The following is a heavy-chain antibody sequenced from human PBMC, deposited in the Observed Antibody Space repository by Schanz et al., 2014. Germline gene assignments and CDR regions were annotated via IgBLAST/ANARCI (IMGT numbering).Heavy chain of an antibody. CDR3: ARAPPLVRGIAGWFGP. D-gene: IGHD3-10*01. CDR2: IGGDASRT. Sequence: EVHLVESGGGLVQPGGSLRLSCAASGFNFITFAMSWVRQAPGKGPEWVSAIGGDASRTYYADSVKGRFTISRDNSKSTRYLQMNSRRADDTAVYYCARAPPLVRGIAGWFGPWGQGSLVTVSS. CDR1: GFNFITFA. J-gene: IGHJ5*02. V-gene: IGHV3-23*04.